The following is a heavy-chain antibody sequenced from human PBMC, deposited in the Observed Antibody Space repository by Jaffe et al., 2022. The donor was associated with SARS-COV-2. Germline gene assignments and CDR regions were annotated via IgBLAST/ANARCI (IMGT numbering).Heavy chain of an antibody. CDR1: GFTFNSYA. CDR3: AKDINYSGSGSYYH. Sequence: EVQLLESGGGLVQPGGSLRLSCAASGFTFNSYAMSWVRQAPGKGLEGVSTISGSGGSTYYADSVKGRFTISRDNSKNTLYLQMNSLRAEDTAVYYCAKDINYSGSGSYYHWGQGTLVTVSS. J-gene: IGHJ4*02. V-gene: IGHV3-23*01. D-gene: IGHD3-10*01. CDR2: ISGSGGST.